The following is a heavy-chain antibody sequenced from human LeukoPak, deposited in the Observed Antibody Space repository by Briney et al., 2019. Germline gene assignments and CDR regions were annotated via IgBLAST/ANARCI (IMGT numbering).Heavy chain of an antibody. CDR3: ARAADYGDHWYFDL. Sequence: SQTLPLTCTVSGGSISSGGYYWSWIRQHPGKGLEWIGYIYYSGSTYYNPSLKSRVTISVDTSKNQFSLKLSSVTAADTAMYYCARAADYGDHWYFDLWGRGTLVTVSS. CDR2: IYYSGST. D-gene: IGHD4-17*01. J-gene: IGHJ2*01. V-gene: IGHV4-31*03. CDR1: GGSISSGGYY.